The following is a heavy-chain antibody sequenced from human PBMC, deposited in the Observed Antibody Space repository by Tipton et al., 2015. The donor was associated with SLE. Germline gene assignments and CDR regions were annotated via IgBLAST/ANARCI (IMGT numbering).Heavy chain of an antibody. Sequence: SCTVSGGSISSSSYYLGWIRQPPGKGLEWIGSIYYSGSTYYNPSLKSRVTISVDTSKNQFSLKLSSVTAADTAVYYCARDEGGGSHAFDIWGQGTMVTVSS. CDR1: GGSISSSSYY. D-gene: IGHD1-26*01. CDR2: IYYSGST. J-gene: IGHJ3*02. CDR3: ARDEGGGSHAFDI. V-gene: IGHV4-39*07.